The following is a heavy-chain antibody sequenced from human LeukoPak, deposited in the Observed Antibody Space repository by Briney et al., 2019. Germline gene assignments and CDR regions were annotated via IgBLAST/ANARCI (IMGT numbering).Heavy chain of an antibody. J-gene: IGHJ6*03. Sequence: GGSLRLSCAASGFTFSSYGMHWVRQAPGKGLEWVAFIRYDGSNKYYADSVKGRFTISRDNSKNTLYLQMNSLRAEDTAVYYCARVNSNYYYYYMDVWGKGTTVTVSS. V-gene: IGHV3-30*02. CDR3: ARVNSNYYYYYMDV. D-gene: IGHD4-23*01. CDR2: IRYDGSNK. CDR1: GFTFSSYG.